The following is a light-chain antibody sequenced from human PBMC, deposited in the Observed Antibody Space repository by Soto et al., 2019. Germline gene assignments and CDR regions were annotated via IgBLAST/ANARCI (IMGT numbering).Light chain of an antibody. CDR3: QQYDGPPQA. J-gene: IGKJ1*01. Sequence: EIVLMQSPGTLSLSPGERATLSCRASHSVGNNYLAWYHQKLGQAPRLLIYGASSRATGIPDRFSGSGSGTGFTLTISRLEPEDFAVYYCQQYDGPPQAFGQGTKVEIK. CDR1: HSVGNNY. V-gene: IGKV3-20*01. CDR2: GAS.